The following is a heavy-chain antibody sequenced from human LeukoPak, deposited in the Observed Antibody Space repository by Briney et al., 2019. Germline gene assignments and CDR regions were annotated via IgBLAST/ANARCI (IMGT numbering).Heavy chain of an antibody. CDR2: IQYDESHK. CDR3: AKDHSPPNSSGYYLYDY. CDR1: GFTFSSYG. V-gene: IGHV3-30*02. Sequence: GGSLRLSCAASGFTFSSYGMHWVRQAPGKGLEWVAFIQYDESHKYYGDSVKGRFTISRDNSKNTLYLQMNSLRTDDTAVYYCAKDHSPPNSSGYYLYDYWGQGTLVTVSS. D-gene: IGHD3-22*01. J-gene: IGHJ4*02.